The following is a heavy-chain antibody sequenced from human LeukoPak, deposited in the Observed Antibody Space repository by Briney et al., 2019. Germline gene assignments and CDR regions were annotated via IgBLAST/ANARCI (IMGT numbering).Heavy chain of an antibody. V-gene: IGHV3-74*01. Sequence: GGSLRLSCAASGFTFSDYNMHWVRQAPGKGLVWVSRMNSDGSTTNYADSVKGRFTISRDNSKNTLYLQMNSLRAEDTAVYYCVRALMGTSDHWGQGSLVTVSS. D-gene: IGHD7-27*01. CDR1: GFTFSDYN. J-gene: IGHJ4*02. CDR2: MNSDGSTT. CDR3: VRALMGTSDH.